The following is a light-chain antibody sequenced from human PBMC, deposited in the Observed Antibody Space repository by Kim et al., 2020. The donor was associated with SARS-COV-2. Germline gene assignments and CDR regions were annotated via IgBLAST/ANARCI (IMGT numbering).Light chain of an antibody. Sequence: EIVLTQSPGTLSLSPGERATLSRRASQSVSANYLAWYQQKPGQAPRLLMYGVSNRATGIPDRFSGSGSGTDFTLTISRLEPEDFAVYHCQQYVISPWTFGQGTKVDIK. CDR1: QSVSANY. CDR2: GVS. CDR3: QQYVISPWT. V-gene: IGKV3-20*01. J-gene: IGKJ1*01.